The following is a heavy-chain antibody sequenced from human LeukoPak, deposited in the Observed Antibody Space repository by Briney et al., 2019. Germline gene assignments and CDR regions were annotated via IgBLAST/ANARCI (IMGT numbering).Heavy chain of an antibody. CDR2: LTGSGGNT. V-gene: IGHV3-23*01. J-gene: IGHJ6*03. CDR3: VKFRGIQHYNYHMDV. Sequence: GGSLRLSCAASGFTFSSYAMSWVRQAPGKGLEGVSGLTGSGGNTYYADSVKGRLTISRDNSKNTLSLQMNSLRAEDAAVYYCVKFRGIQHYNYHMDVWGKGTTVTVSS. D-gene: IGHD3-10*01. CDR1: GFTFSSYA.